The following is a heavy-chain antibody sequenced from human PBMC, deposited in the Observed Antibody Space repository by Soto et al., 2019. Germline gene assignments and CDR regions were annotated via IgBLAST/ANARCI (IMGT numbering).Heavy chain of an antibody. CDR2: ISLSGNT. V-gene: IGHV4-4*02. CDR3: ASRGSSGHF. D-gene: IGHD3-22*01. CDR1: GGSITNTDW. J-gene: IGHJ4*02. Sequence: LSLTCAVSGGSITNTDWWTWVRQPPGMGLEWVGDISLSGNTNYNPSLEGRAAISLDKSRNQFSLILNSVTAADTAVYYCASRGSSGHFWGQGTLVTVSS.